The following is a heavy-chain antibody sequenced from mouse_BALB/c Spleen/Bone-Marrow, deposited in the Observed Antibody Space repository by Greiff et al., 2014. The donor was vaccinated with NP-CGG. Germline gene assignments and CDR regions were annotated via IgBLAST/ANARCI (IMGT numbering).Heavy chain of an antibody. CDR1: GYSITSDYA. Sequence: EVKLMEPGPGLVKPSQSLSLTCTVTGYSITSDYAWNWIRQFPGNKLEWMGYISYSGSTSYNPSLKSRISITRDTSKNQFFLQLNSVTTEDTATYYCARRDWDAFAYWGQGTLVTVSA. CDR2: ISYSGST. J-gene: IGHJ3*01. CDR3: ARRDWDAFAY. V-gene: IGHV3-2*02. D-gene: IGHD4-1*01.